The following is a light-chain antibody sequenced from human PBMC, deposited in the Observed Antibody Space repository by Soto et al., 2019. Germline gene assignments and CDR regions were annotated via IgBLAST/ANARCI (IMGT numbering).Light chain of an antibody. CDR3: QSYDSSLSGSAV. CDR1: SSNIGAGYD. CDR2: GNS. J-gene: IGLJ1*01. V-gene: IGLV1-40*01. Sequence: QSALTQPPSVSGAPGQMVTISCTRSSSNIGAGYDVHWYQQLPGTAPKLLIYGNSNRPSGAPDRFSGSKSGTSASLAITGLQAEDEADYYCQSYDSSLSGSAVFGTGTKVTVL.